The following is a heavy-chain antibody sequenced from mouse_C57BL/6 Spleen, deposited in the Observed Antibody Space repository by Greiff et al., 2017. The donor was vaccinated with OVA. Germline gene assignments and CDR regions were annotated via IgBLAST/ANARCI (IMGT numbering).Heavy chain of an antibody. V-gene: IGHV5-17*01. J-gene: IGHJ4*01. CDR2: ISSGSSTI. CDR1: GFTFSDYG. Sequence: EVNLVESGGGLVKPGGSLKLSCAASGFTFSDYGMHWVRQAPEKGLEWVAYISSGSSTIYYADTLKGRFTISRDNAKNTLFLQMTSLRSEDTAMYYCARPGTGAMDYWGQGTSVTVSS. D-gene: IGHD4-1*01. CDR3: ARPGTGAMDY.